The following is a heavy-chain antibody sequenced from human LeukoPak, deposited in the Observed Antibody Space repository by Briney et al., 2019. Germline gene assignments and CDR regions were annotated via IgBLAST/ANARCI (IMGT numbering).Heavy chain of an antibody. Sequence: GGSLRLSCAASGFTFSSYSMNWVRQAPGKGLEWVSSISSSSSYIYYADLVKGRFTISRDNAKNSLYLQMNSLRAEDTAVYYCASLIVGAIDYWGQGTLVTVSS. D-gene: IGHD1-26*01. CDR2: ISSSSSYI. J-gene: IGHJ4*02. CDR3: ASLIVGAIDY. V-gene: IGHV3-21*01. CDR1: GFTFSSYS.